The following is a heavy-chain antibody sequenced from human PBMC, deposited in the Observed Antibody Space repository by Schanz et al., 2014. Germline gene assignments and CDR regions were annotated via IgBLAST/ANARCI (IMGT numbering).Heavy chain of an antibody. CDR3: GRGFSRSYIDF. CDR2: MNPDSGNT. Sequence: QVQLVQSGAEVRKPGASVKVSCKASGYTFTSYDFNWVRQAPGQGLEWMGWMNPDSGNTGYAQKFQGRVTNTADKSTSTVYLELSSLRSDDTAVYYCGRGFSRSYIDFWCQGTLITVSS. D-gene: IGHD6-6*01. CDR1: GYTFTSYD. J-gene: IGHJ4*02. V-gene: IGHV1-8*01.